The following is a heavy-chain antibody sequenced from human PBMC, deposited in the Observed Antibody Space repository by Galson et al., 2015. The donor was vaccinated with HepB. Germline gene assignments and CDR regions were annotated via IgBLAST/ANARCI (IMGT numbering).Heavy chain of an antibody. CDR1: GYTFTSYG. CDR2: ISAYNGNT. V-gene: IGHV1-18*04. D-gene: IGHD3-3*02. Sequence: SVKVSCKASGYTFTSYGISWVRQAPGQGLEWMGWISAYNGNTNYAQKLQGRVAMTTDTSTSTAYMELRSLRSDDTAVYYCARHNLIFGVVIGFGRFDPWGQGTLVTVSS. J-gene: IGHJ5*02. CDR3: ARHNLIFGVVIGFGRFDP.